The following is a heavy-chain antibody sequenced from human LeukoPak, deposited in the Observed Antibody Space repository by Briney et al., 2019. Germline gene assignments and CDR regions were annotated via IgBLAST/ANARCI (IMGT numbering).Heavy chain of an antibody. CDR2: ISGSGGST. CDR1: GFTFSSYA. CDR3: ATQIDYDFWSGYYGY. V-gene: IGHV3-23*01. Sequence: GGSLRLSCAASGFTFSSYAMSWVRQAPGKGLDWVSAISGSGGSTYYAGSVKGRFTISRDNSKNTLYLQMNSLRAEDTAVYYCATQIDYDFWSGYYGYWGQGTLVTVSS. J-gene: IGHJ4*02. D-gene: IGHD3-3*01.